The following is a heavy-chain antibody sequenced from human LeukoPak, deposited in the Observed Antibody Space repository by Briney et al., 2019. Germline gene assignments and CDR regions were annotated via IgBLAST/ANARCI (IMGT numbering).Heavy chain of an antibody. CDR1: GGSISSYY. D-gene: IGHD2-2*02. V-gene: IGHV4-59*01. CDR2: IYYSGST. CDR3: ARGTYTLTTDAFDI. Sequence: SETLSLTCTVSGGSISSYYWSWIRQPPGKGLEWIGYIYYSGSTNYNPSLKSRVTISVDTSKNQFSLKLSSVTAADTAVYYCARGTYTLTTDAFDIWGQGTMVTVSS. J-gene: IGHJ3*02.